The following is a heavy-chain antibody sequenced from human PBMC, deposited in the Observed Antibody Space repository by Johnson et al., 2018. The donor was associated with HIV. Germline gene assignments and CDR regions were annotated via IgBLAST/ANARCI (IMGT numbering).Heavy chain of an antibody. J-gene: IGHJ3*01. CDR2: MYSGGNT. V-gene: IGHV3-66*01. CDR3: ARDGESQQLPLGDAFDV. CDR1: GFSVSSNY. Sequence: EVQLVESGGGLVQPGGSLRLSCAASGFSVSSNYMTWVRQAPGKGLEWVSVMYSGGNTYYADSVRGRFTISRDNSKNTLYLQMSSLKAEDTAMYYCARDGESQQLPLGDAFDVWGQGTMVIVSS. D-gene: IGHD6-13*01.